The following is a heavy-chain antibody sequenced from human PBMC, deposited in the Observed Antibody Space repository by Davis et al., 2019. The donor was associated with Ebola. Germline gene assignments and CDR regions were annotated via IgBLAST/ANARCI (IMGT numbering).Heavy chain of an antibody. V-gene: IGHV4-61*01. D-gene: IGHD5-18*01. CDR1: GGSISSSSYY. CDR3: ARYSYGWGDLDY. Sequence: MPSETLSLTCTVSGGSISSSSYYWSWIRQPPGKGLEWIGYIYYSRSTNYNPSLKSRVTISVDTSKNQFSLKLSSVTAADTAVYYCARYSYGWGDLDYWGQGTLVTVSS. J-gene: IGHJ4*02. CDR2: IYYSRST.